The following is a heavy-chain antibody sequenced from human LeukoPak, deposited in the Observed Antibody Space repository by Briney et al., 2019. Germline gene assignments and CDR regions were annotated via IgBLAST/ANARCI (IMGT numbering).Heavy chain of an antibody. J-gene: IGHJ3*02. CDR1: GFTFSSYA. CDR3: AKRLYSWVDAFDI. V-gene: IGHV3-23*01. D-gene: IGHD5-18*01. Sequence: GGSLRLSCAASGFTFSSYAMSWVRQAPGKGLEWVSAISGSGGSTYYTDSVKGRFTISRDNSKNTLYLQMNSLRAEDTVVYYCAKRLYSWVDAFDIWGQGTMVTVSS. CDR2: ISGSGGST.